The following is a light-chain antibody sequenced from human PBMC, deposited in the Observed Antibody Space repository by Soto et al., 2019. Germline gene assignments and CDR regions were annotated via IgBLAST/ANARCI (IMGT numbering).Light chain of an antibody. CDR1: SSNIGAGYD. Sequence: QAVVTQPPSVSGAPGQRVTISCTGSSSNIGAGYDVHWYQQLPGTAPKLLIYGNSNRPSGVPDRCSGSKSGTSASLAITGLQAEVEADYYCQSYDSSLSVVFGGGTKLTVL. V-gene: IGLV1-40*01. CDR3: QSYDSSLSVV. CDR2: GNS. J-gene: IGLJ2*01.